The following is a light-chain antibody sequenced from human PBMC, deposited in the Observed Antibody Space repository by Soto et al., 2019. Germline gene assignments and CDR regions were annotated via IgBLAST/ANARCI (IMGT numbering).Light chain of an antibody. Sequence: PGERATLSCRASQSVDSYLVWYQQKTGKAPRLLIFGASNRATGIPARLSGSGSGTELNLTINRLEPDDFAVYYCQQRDSWPITFGQGTRLEIK. CDR1: QSVDSY. V-gene: IGKV3-11*01. CDR2: GAS. J-gene: IGKJ5*01. CDR3: QQRDSWPIT.